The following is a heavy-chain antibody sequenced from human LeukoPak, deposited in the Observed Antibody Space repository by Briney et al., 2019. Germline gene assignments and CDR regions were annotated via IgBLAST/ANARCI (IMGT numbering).Heavy chain of an antibody. CDR3: ARAGIYYDSSGYYYSRVDDY. V-gene: IGHV4-31*03. J-gene: IGHJ4*02. Sequence: SETLSLTCTVSGGSISSGGYYWSWIRQHPGKGLEWIGYIYYSGSTYYNPSLKSRVTISVDTSKNQFSLRLSSVTAADTAVYYCARAGIYYDSSGYYYSRVDDYWGQGTLVTVSS. CDR2: IYYSGST. D-gene: IGHD3-22*01. CDR1: GGSISSGGYY.